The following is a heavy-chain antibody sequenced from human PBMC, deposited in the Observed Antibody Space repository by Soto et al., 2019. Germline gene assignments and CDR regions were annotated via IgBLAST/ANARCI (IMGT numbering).Heavy chain of an antibody. J-gene: IGHJ6*02. Sequence: ASVKISCKASGYTFTSYDITWVRQASGQGLEWMGWMNPNSGNTGYAQKFQGRVTMTRNTSISTAYMELSSLRSEDTAVYYCAMKARDYDFWNGPTRCVYYYDMGVWGQVNRATVCS. V-gene: IGHV1-8*01. CDR3: AMKARDYDFWNGPTRCVYYYDMGV. CDR2: MNPNSGNT. D-gene: IGHD3-3*01. CDR1: GYTFTSYD.